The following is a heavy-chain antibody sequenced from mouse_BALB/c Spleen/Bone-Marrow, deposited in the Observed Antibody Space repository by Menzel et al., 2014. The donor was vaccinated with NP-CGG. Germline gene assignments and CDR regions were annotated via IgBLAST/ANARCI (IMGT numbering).Heavy chain of an antibody. D-gene: IGHD2-4*01. Sequence: QVQLQQSGAELVKPGASVKLSCKTSGYTFTSYWIQWVKQRPGQGLGWIGEIFPGTGTTYYNEKFKDKATLTIDTSSSTAYMQLSSLTSEDSAVYFCARKVISTVIATAYYFGYWGQGSTLTVSS. CDR1: GYTFTSYW. J-gene: IGHJ2*01. CDR3: ARKVISTVIATAYYFGY. CDR2: IFPGTGTT. V-gene: IGHV1S132*01.